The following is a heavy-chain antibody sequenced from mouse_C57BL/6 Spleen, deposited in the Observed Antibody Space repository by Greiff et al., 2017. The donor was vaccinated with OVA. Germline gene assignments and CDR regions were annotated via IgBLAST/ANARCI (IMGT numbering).Heavy chain of an antibody. CDR1: GYAFSSSW. J-gene: IGHJ3*01. D-gene: IGHD2-3*01. Sequence: QVQLKQSGPELVKPGASVKISCKASGYAFSSSWMNWVKLRPGKGLEWIGRIYPGDGDTNYNGKFKGKATLTADKSSSTAYMQLSSLTSEDSAVYFCARSDGYYPAWFAYWGQGTLVTVSA. V-gene: IGHV1-82*01. CDR2: IYPGDGDT. CDR3: ARSDGYYPAWFAY.